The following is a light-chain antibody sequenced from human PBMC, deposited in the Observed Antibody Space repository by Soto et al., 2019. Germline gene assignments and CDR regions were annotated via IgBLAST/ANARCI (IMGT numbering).Light chain of an antibody. CDR1: QSLSSY. Sequence: EIVLTQSPATVSLSPGERATLSCWASQSLSSYLAWYQQKPGQAPRLLIYGASTRATGIPARFSGSGSGTDFTLTISSLEPEDFAVYYCQQYSNWPLTFGGGTKVDIK. V-gene: IGKV3-11*01. CDR3: QQYSNWPLT. J-gene: IGKJ4*01. CDR2: GAS.